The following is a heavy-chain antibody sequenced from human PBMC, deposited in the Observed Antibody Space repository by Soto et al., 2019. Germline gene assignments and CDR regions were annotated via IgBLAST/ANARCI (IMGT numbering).Heavy chain of an antibody. CDR3: AASYGSGYRAFDY. Sequence: SVKVSCKASGYTFTSYGISWVRQAPGLGLEWVGRINPIVSMSNYAQKFQGRVSMTADKSTSTAYMELRSLRSDDTAMYFCAASYGSGYRAFDYWGQGALVTVSS. J-gene: IGHJ4*02. V-gene: IGHV1-69*04. CDR1: GYTFTSYG. CDR2: INPIVSMS. D-gene: IGHD3-10*01.